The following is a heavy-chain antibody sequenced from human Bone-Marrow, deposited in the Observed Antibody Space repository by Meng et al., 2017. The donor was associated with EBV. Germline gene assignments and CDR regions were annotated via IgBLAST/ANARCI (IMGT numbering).Heavy chain of an antibody. CDR1: GYTFTSYA. J-gene: IGHJ5*02. D-gene: IGHD2-2*01. Sequence: VQLVLSWGDVKKPVASVNVSCKTSGYTFTSYAMHWVRQAPGQRLEWMGWINAGNGNTKYSQKFQGRVTITRDTSASTAYMELSSLKSEDTAVYYCARGGDCSSTSCYLPFDPWGQGTLVTVSS. V-gene: IGHV1-3*01. CDR3: ARGGDCSSTSCYLPFDP. CDR2: INAGNGNT.